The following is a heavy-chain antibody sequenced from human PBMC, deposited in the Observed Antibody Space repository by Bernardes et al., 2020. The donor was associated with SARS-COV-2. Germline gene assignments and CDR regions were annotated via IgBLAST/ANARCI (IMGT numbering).Heavy chain of an antibody. V-gene: IGHV3-23*01. CDR3: AKGLVEMATLGAFDI. D-gene: IGHD5-12*01. Sequence: GGSLRLSCAASGFTFSSYAMSWVRQAPGKGLEWVSSLSESGGSTYYADSMKGRLTISRDNSKNTLYLQMNSLRAEDTAAYYCAKGLVEMATLGAFDIWGQGTMVTVSS. CDR2: LSESGGST. CDR1: GFTFSSYA. J-gene: IGHJ3*02.